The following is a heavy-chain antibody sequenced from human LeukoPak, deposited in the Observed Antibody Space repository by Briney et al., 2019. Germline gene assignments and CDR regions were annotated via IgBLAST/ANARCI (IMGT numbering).Heavy chain of an antibody. CDR3: AKDRGAWNTMVRGAAWGS. CDR2: IYSGGSGGYT. D-gene: IGHD3-10*01. V-gene: IGHV3-53*01. Sequence: PGGSLRLSCAASGISVSSNYMSWVRQAPGKGLEWVSVIYSGGSGGYTYYADSVKGRFTISRDNSKNTLYLQMNSLRAEDTAVYYCAKDRGAWNTMVRGAAWGSWGQGTLVTVSS. J-gene: IGHJ4*02. CDR1: GISVSSNY.